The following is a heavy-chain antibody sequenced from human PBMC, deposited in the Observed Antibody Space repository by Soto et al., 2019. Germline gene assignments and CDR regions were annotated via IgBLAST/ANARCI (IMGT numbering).Heavy chain of an antibody. D-gene: IGHD2-21*02. V-gene: IGHV1-18*01. CDR1: GYTFSSYG. CDR3: AREGDVTYYYYGMDI. Sequence: ASVKVSCKASGYTFSSYGISWVRQAPGQGLEWMGWISGYNGKTNYAQKVQDRVTMTTDTSTSTVYMELRSLRSDDTAVYYCAREGDVTYYYYGMDIWGQGITVTVS. CDR2: ISGYNGKT. J-gene: IGHJ6*02.